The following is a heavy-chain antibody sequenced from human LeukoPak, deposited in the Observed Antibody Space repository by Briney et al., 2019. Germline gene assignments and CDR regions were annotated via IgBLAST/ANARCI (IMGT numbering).Heavy chain of an antibody. CDR2: ISGSGDRT. CDR3: AKDQGSHAFDI. J-gene: IGHJ3*02. V-gene: IGHV3-23*01. CDR1: GFTISSYI. Sequence: GGSLRLSCAASGFTISSYIMNWVRQAPRKGLEWVSAISGSGDRTYSADSVKGRFTISRDNSKNTLYLEMNSLRAEDTAVYYCAKDQGSHAFDIWGQGTMVTVSS.